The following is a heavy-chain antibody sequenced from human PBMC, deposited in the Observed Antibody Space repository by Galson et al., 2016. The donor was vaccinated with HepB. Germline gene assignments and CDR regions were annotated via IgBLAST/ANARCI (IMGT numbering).Heavy chain of an antibody. D-gene: IGHD3-9*01. J-gene: IGHJ4*02. CDR1: EFTFSNYG. CDR2: ISGSGGST. Sequence: SLRLSCAASEFTFSNYGMSWVRQAPGKGLDWVSSISGSGGSTYYADSVKGRFTISRDNSKNTLYLQMNSLRAEDTAMYYCARSILTGTPLNDYWGQGILVTVSS. CDR3: ARSILTGTPLNDY. V-gene: IGHV3-23*01.